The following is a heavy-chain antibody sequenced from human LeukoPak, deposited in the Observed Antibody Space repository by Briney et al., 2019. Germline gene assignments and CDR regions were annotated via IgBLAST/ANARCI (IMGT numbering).Heavy chain of an antibody. CDR2: INHSGST. Sequence: PSETLSLTCAVYGGSFSGYYWSWIRQPPGKGLEWIGEINHSGSTNYNPSLKSRVTISVDTSKNQFSLRLSSVTAADTAVYYCARAGRIFGVVTKGRYMDVWGKGTTVTVSS. D-gene: IGHD3-3*01. CDR1: GGSFSGYY. V-gene: IGHV4-34*01. J-gene: IGHJ6*03. CDR3: ARAGRIFGVVTKGRYMDV.